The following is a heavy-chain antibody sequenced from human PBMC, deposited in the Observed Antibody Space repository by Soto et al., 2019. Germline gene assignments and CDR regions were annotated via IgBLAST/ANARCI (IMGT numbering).Heavy chain of an antibody. Sequence: GGSLRLSCAASGVTFSSYGMHWVRQAPGKGLEWVAVIWYDGSNKYYADSVKGRFTISRDNSKNTLYLQMNSLRAEDTAVYYCARSVVTTYFDYWGQGTLVTVSS. CDR1: GVTFSSYG. V-gene: IGHV3-33*01. J-gene: IGHJ4*02. D-gene: IGHD4-4*01. CDR3: ARSVVTTYFDY. CDR2: IWYDGSNK.